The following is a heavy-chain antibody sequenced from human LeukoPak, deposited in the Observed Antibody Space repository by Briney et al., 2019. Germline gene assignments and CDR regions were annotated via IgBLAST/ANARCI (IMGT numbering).Heavy chain of an antibody. CDR3: APATIAAATGHHFYYGMGV. J-gene: IGHJ6*02. Sequence: GGSLRLSCAASGFTFGSYWMSWVRQAPGKGLEWVANIEQDGSKKYYVDSVKGRFSISRDNSKNTLYLQMNSLRAEDTAVYYCAPATIAAATGHHFYYGMGVWGQGTTVTVSS. D-gene: IGHD6-25*01. CDR2: IEQDGSKK. CDR1: GFTFGSYW. V-gene: IGHV3-7*03.